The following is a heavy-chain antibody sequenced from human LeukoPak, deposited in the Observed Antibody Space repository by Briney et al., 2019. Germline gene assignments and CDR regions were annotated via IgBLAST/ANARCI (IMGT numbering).Heavy chain of an antibody. J-gene: IGHJ4*02. D-gene: IGHD3-16*02. CDR2: IYYSVST. Sequence: PSETLSLTCTDSGGSISSYYWSWIRQPPGKGLEWIGYIYYSVSTNYNPSLKSRVTISVDTSKNQFSLKLSSVTAADTAVYYCARYVWGSYPTFEDYWGQGTLVTVSS. CDR3: ARYVWGSYPTFEDY. V-gene: IGHV4-59*01. CDR1: GGSISSYY.